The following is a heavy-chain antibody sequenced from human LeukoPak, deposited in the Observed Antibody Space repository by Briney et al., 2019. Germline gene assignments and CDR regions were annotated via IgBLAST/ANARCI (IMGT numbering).Heavy chain of an antibody. D-gene: IGHD3-3*01. CDR3: ARSPAYHDFWSGYHQYYFDY. V-gene: IGHV4-61*02. CDR1: GGSISSGSYY. Sequence: SETLSLTCTVSGGSISSGSYYWSWIRQPAGRGLEWIGRIYTSGSTNYNPSLKSRVTISVDTSKNQFSLKLSSVTAADTAVYYCARSPAYHDFWSGYHQYYFDYWGQGTLVTVSS. J-gene: IGHJ4*02. CDR2: IYTSGST.